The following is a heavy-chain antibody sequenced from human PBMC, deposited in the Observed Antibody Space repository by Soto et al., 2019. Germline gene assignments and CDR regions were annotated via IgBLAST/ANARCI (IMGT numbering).Heavy chain of an antibody. D-gene: IGHD3-9*01. CDR3: AREYFAWLTRGGWFDP. J-gene: IGHJ5*02. CDR2: IKQDGSEK. V-gene: IGHV3-7*01. CDR1: GFTFSSYW. Sequence: EVQLVESGGGLVQPGGSLRLSCAASGFTFSSYWMSWVRQAPGKGLEWVANIKQDGSEKYYVDSVKGRFTISRDNAKNSLYLQMNSLRAEDTAVYYCAREYFAWLTRGGWFDPWGQGTLVTVSS.